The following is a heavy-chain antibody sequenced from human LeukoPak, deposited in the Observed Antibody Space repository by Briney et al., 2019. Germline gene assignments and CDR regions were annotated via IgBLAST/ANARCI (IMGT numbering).Heavy chain of an antibody. CDR1: GFTFSSYS. CDR3: ARDRDQSGSYYPNWFDP. D-gene: IGHD1-26*01. Sequence: GGSLRLSCAASGFTFSSYSMNWVRQAPGKGLEWVSSISSSSYIYYADSVKGRFTISRDNAKNSLYLQMNSLRAEDTAVYYCARDRDQSGSYYPNWFDPWGQGTLVTVSS. V-gene: IGHV3-21*01. J-gene: IGHJ5*02. CDR2: ISSSSYI.